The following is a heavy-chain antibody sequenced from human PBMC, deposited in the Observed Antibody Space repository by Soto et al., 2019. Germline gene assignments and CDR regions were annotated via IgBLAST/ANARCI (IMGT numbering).Heavy chain of an antibody. J-gene: IGHJ5*02. CDR1: GGSISSSLYF. Sequence: QLQLQESGPGLVKPLETLSLTCSVSGGSISSSLYFWGWIRQPPGKGLEWIGSIYYSGSTYYNPSLKSRVTVSVDTSKNQFSLKLGSVTAADTALYHCARHPSGFWFDPWGQGTLVTVSS. D-gene: IGHD6-19*01. V-gene: IGHV4-39*01. CDR2: IYYSGST. CDR3: ARHPSGFWFDP.